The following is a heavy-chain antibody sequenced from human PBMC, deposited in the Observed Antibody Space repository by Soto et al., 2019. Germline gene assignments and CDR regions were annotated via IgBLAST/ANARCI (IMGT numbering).Heavy chain of an antibody. J-gene: IGHJ4*02. D-gene: IGHD6-13*01. CDR3: SRPEPFTTAGPY. CDR2: IHHSGVT. CDR1: GDSITSYY. V-gene: IGHV4-4*02. Sequence: FETLSLNCAVSGDSITSYYRGWLRQPPGKSREWIADIHHSGVTNYNPSLKSRVIISLDRSKNQFSLQLNSMTAADTAVYYCSRPEPFTTAGPYWGQGTLVTVSS.